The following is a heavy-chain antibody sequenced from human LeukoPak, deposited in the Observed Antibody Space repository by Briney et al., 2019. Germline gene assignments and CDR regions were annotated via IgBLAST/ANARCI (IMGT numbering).Heavy chain of an antibody. Sequence: ASVKISCKVSGYTFTDYYMHWVQQAPGKGLEWMGLVDPEDGETIYAEKLQGRVTITADTSTDTAYMELSSLRSEDTAVYYCATLPFTTFDYWGQGTLVTVSS. CDR2: VDPEDGET. V-gene: IGHV1-69-2*01. CDR1: GYTFTDYY. J-gene: IGHJ4*02. CDR3: ATLPFTTFDY. D-gene: IGHD3-3*01.